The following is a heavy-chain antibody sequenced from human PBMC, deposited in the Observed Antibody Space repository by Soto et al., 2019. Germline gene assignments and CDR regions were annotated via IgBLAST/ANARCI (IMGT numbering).Heavy chain of an antibody. CDR1: GGSISSGAYY. D-gene: IGHD6-6*01. CDR3: ARVCISSSDAFDN. V-gene: IGHV4-31*03. Sequence: PSETLSLTCTVSGGSISSGAYYWSWIRQHPGEALEWIGYIYYSGNTYYNPSLKSRVMISVDTSKNQFSLRLSSVTAADTAVYYCARVCISSSDAFDNWGHGTMVTVSS. J-gene: IGHJ3*02. CDR2: IYYSGNT.